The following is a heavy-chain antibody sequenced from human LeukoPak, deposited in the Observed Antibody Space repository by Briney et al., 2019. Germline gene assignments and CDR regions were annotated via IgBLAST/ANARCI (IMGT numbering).Heavy chain of an antibody. D-gene: IGHD2-21*01. CDR3: ARVITAGDWRGFDY. CDR2: IYPGDSDT. V-gene: IGHV5-51*01. J-gene: IGHJ4*02. Sequence: GESLKISCKGSGYRFTSSWIGWVRQMPEKGLEWMGIIYPGDSDTRYSPSFQGQVTISADRSISTAYLQWSSLKASDTAMYYCARVITAGDWRGFDYWGQGTLVTVSS. CDR1: GYRFTSSW.